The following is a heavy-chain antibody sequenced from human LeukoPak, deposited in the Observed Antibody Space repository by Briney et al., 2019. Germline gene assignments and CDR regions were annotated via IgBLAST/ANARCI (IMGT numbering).Heavy chain of an antibody. CDR1: DHSISSGDY. CDR3: ARSPYYLDSSGYHGAYYFDY. CDR2: IYHSGST. D-gene: IGHD3-22*01. Sequence: SETLSLTCAVSDHSISSGDYWGWIRQPPGKGLEWIASIYHSGSTYNKPSLKSRVTMSVDTSKNQFSLKLSSVTAADTAVYYCARSPYYLDSSGYHGAYYFDYWGQGILITVSS. J-gene: IGHJ4*02. V-gene: IGHV4-38-2*01.